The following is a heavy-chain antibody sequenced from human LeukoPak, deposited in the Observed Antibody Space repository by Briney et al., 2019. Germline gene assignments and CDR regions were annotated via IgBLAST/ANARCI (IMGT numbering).Heavy chain of an antibody. Sequence: GGSLRLSCAASGFSFSGHWMHWARQLPGKGLVWVSRISPTGSTTSYADSVKGRFTVSRDNARNTLYLQVNNLRAEDTAVYYCARGPSSNWSGLDFWGQGTLLTVSS. CDR2: ISPTGSTT. V-gene: IGHV3-74*01. CDR1: GFSFSGHW. J-gene: IGHJ4*02. CDR3: ARGPSSNWSGLDF. D-gene: IGHD6-13*01.